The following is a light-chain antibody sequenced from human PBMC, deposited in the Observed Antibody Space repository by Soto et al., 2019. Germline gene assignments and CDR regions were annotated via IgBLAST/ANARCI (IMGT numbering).Light chain of an antibody. CDR3: QQYNPYSST. Sequence: DIQMTQSPSTLSASVGDRVTITCRASQSISSWLAWFQQKPGEAPKLLIYKASSLQSGVPSRFSGSESGTEFNLTISSLQPDDFATYYCQQYNPYSSTFGQGTKLEIK. J-gene: IGKJ2*01. CDR1: QSISSW. CDR2: KAS. V-gene: IGKV1-5*03.